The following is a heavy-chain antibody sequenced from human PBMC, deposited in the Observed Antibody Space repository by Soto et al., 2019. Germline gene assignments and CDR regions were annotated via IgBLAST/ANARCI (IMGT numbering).Heavy chain of an antibody. J-gene: IGHJ4*02. CDR3: VRRVSGNYDY. CDR1: GFTFSSYD. V-gene: IGHV3-64*01. Sequence: EVQLAESGGGMVQPGGSLRLSCVASGFTFSSYDMHWVRQAPGKGLEYVSSISSNGGTTYYGNSVKGRFTISRDNSKNPLYLQMGSLSAEAMAVYYCVRRVSGNYDYWGQGTLVTVSS. CDR2: ISSNGGTT. D-gene: IGHD1-7*01.